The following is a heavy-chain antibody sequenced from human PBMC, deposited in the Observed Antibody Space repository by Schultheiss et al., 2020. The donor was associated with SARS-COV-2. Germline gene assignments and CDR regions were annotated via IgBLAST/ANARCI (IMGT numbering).Heavy chain of an antibody. J-gene: IGHJ6*02. V-gene: IGHV1-69*13. CDR1: GGTFSKYS. Sequence: SVKVSCKASGGTFSKYSISWVRQAPGQGLEWMGGTIPVFGTPTYAQKFQGRVTITADESTSTAYMELSRLRSDDTAVYYCASAQLVGYGMDVWGQGTTVTVSS. CDR2: TIPVFGTP. D-gene: IGHD6-6*01. CDR3: ASAQLVGYGMDV.